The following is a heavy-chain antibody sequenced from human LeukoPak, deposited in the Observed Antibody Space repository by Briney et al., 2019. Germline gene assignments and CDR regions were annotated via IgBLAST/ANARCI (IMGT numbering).Heavy chain of an antibody. J-gene: IGHJ4*02. D-gene: IGHD3-22*01. CDR2: INPNSGDT. Sequence: ASVKVSCKASGYTFTSYAMNWVRQAPGQGLEWMGWINPNSGDTKYAQKFQGRVTMTRDTSISTAYMELSRLRSDDTAVYYCATRGGYYDSTGYYPPFDYWGQGTLVTVSS. CDR1: GYTFTSYA. V-gene: IGHV1-2*02. CDR3: ATRGGYYDSTGYYPPFDY.